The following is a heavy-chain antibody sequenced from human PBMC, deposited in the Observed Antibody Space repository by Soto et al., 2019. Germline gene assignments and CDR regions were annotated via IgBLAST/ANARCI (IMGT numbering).Heavy chain of an antibody. CDR2: INHSGST. J-gene: IGHJ5*02. CDR1: GGSFSGYY. CDR3: AKTRVTHNGPADYGDYGGLGPRTTNWFDP. V-gene: IGHV4-34*01. Sequence: QVQLQQWGAGLLKPSETLSLTCAVYGGSFSGYYWSWIRQPPGKGLEWIGEINHSGSTNYNPSLKSRVTISVDTSKNQFSLKLSSVTAADAAVYYCAKTRVTHNGPADYGDYGGLGPRTTNWFDPWGQGTLVTVSS. D-gene: IGHD4-17*01.